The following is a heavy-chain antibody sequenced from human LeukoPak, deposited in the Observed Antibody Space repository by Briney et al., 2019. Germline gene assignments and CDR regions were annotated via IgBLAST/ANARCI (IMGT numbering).Heavy chain of an antibody. CDR2: ISYDGSNK. Sequence: GGSLRLSCAASGFTFSSYAMHWVRQAPGKGLEWVAVISYDGSNKYYADSVKGRFTISRDNSKNTLYLQMNSLRAEDTAVYYCARDIGGSLEWLLYPYYYYGMDVWGQGTTVTVSS. J-gene: IGHJ6*02. V-gene: IGHV3-30-3*01. CDR3: ARDIGGSLEWLLYPYYYYGMDV. D-gene: IGHD3-3*01. CDR1: GFTFSSYA.